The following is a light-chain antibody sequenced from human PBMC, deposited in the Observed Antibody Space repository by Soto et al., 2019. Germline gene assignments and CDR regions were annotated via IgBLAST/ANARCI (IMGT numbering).Light chain of an antibody. Sequence: QSALTQPPSASGSPGQSVTISCTGTSRDIGGYDFVSWYQQHPGKAPKLLIYDVIKRPSGVPDRFSGSKSGNTASLTCAGLQTDDEADYYCSSYGGSNNVLFGGGTKLTVL. J-gene: IGLJ2*01. CDR1: SRDIGGYDF. CDR2: DVI. CDR3: SSYGGSNNVL. V-gene: IGLV2-8*01.